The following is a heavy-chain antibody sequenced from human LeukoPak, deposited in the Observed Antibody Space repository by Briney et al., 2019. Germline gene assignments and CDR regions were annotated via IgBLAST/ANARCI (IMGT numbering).Heavy chain of an antibody. CDR3: ARDAGWGELLDY. D-gene: IGHD1-26*01. V-gene: IGHV3-66*01. J-gene: IGHJ4*02. CDR1: GFTLSSNY. CDR2: IYSGGST. Sequence: PGGSLTLSCAASGFTLSSNYMSWVRQAPGKGLEWVSFIYSGGSTYYADSVKGGFTISRDNSKNTLYLQMNSLRAEDTAVYYCARDAGWGELLDYWGQGTLVTVSS.